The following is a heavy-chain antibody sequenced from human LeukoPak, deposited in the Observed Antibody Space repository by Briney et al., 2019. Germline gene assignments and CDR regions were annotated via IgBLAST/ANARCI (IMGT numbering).Heavy chain of an antibody. CDR3: ARDRKWFEI. Sequence: SETLSLTCTVSVGSISDYYWSWIRQPPGKGLEGIGYIYYSGFTNHNHSLKSRVTMSVDTPKNQASLNLSSVTAADTAVYYCARDRKWFEIWGQGTMVTVSS. V-gene: IGHV4-59*01. CDR2: IYYSGFT. CDR1: VGSISDYY. J-gene: IGHJ3*02. D-gene: IGHD3-10*01.